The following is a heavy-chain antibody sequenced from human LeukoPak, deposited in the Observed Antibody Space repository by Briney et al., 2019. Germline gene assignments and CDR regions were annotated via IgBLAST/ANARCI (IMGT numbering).Heavy chain of an antibody. V-gene: IGHV3-30*18. Sequence: TGRSLRLSCAASGFTFSSYGMHWVRQAPGKGLEWVAVISYDGSNKYYADSVKGRFTISRDNSKDTLYLQMNSLRAEDTAVYYCANQQWLVPWGQGTLVTVSS. CDR1: GFTFSSYG. CDR2: ISYDGSNK. CDR3: ANQQWLVP. J-gene: IGHJ5*02. D-gene: IGHD6-19*01.